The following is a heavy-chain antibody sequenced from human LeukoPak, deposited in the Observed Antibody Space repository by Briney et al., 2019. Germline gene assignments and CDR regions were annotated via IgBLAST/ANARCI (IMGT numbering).Heavy chain of an antibody. CDR2: IYHSGTT. CDR3: APQLGSRVFGDS. V-gene: IGHV4-38-2*02. Sequence: PSETLSLTCTVSGSSISSDYSWGWIRQPPGKGLEWIGTIYHSGTTYYNPSLKDRVTISVDTSKNQFSLILNSVTAADTAVYYCAPQLGSRVFGDSWGQGTLVTVSS. CDR1: GSSISSDYS. D-gene: IGHD1-1*01. J-gene: IGHJ4*02.